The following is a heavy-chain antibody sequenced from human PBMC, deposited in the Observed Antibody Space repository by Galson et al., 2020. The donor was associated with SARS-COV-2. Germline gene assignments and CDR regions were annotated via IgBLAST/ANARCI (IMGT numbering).Heavy chain of an antibody. Sequence: SETLSLTCTVSGGSISSSSYYWGWIRQPPGKGLEWIGSIYYSGSTYYNPSLKSRVTISVDTSKNQFSLKLSSVTAADTAVYYCARDTDIVATIWREEYGMDVWGQGTTVTVSS. CDR1: GGSISSSSYY. CDR2: IYYSGST. V-gene: IGHV4-39*07. CDR3: ARDTDIVATIWREEYGMDV. J-gene: IGHJ6*02. D-gene: IGHD5-12*01.